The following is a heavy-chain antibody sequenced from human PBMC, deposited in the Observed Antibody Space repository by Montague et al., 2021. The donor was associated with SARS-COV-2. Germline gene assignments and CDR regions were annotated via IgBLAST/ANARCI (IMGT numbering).Heavy chain of an antibody. D-gene: IGHD1-26*01. J-gene: IGHJ5*02. CDR2: IYYSGST. CDR1: GGSISSSSYY. V-gene: IGHV4-39*01. Sequence: SETLPLTCTVSGGSISSSSYYWGWIRQPPGKGLEWIGSIYYSGSTYYNPSLKSRVTISVDTSKNQFSLKLSSVTAADTAVYYCARQGSGSYYNWFDPWGQGTLVTVSS. CDR3: ARQGSGSYYNWFDP.